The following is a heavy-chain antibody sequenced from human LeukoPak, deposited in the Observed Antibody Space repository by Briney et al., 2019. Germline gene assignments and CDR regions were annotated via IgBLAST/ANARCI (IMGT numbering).Heavy chain of an antibody. J-gene: IGHJ4*02. CDR2: IWYDGSNK. Sequence: GGSLRLSCAASGFTFSSYGMHWVRQAPGKGLEWVAVIWYDGSNKYYADSVKGRFTISRDNAKNSLYLQMSSLRAEDTALYYCHGYSYWGQGTLVTVSS. CDR3: HGYSY. CDR1: GFTFSSYG. V-gene: IGHV3-33*03. D-gene: IGHD5-18*01.